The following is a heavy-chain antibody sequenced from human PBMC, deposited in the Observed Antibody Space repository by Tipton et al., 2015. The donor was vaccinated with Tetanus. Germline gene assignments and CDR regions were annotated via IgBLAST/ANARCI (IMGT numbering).Heavy chain of an antibody. V-gene: IGHV3-21*01. CDR3: ARGMAEASNCGGDCYSDY. CDR2: ISSSSRYI. Sequence: SLRLSFAASGFTLSRYTLNWVRQAPGKGLEWVSSISSSSRYIYYADSVKGRFTISRDNAKNSLYLRMISLRAEDTAVYSCARGMAEASNCGGDCYSDYWGQGTLVTVSS. D-gene: IGHD2-21*02. J-gene: IGHJ4*02. CDR1: GFTLSRYT.